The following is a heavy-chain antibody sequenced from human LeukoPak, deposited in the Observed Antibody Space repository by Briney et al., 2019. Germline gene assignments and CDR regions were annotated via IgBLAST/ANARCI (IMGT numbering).Heavy chain of an antibody. CDR1: GFIVSSYW. V-gene: IGHV3-7*04. Sequence: GGCLTPSRAASGFIVSSYWMRSVRQGGRKELEWETNKKEGGSEKHYVDSVEGRFTIYRDNAKNSLYLQMNSLRAEDTAVYYCARDPDIYWGQGTLVTVSS. D-gene: IGHD1-14*01. CDR2: KKEGGSEK. J-gene: IGHJ4*02. CDR3: ARDPDIY.